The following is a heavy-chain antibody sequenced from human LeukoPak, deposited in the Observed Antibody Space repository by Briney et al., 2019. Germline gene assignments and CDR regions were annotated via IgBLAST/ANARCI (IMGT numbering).Heavy chain of an antibody. CDR1: GFTFSSSA. V-gene: IGHV3-74*01. D-gene: IGHD2-2*02. Sequence: PGGSLRLSCAASGFTFSSSAMNWVRQAPGKGLVWVSHVNGDGGTTTYADSVKGRFTISRDNAKNTVYLQMNSLTAEDTAVYYCARDRRYSMDVWGQGITVTVSS. CDR2: VNGDGGTT. J-gene: IGHJ6*02. CDR3: ARDRRYSMDV.